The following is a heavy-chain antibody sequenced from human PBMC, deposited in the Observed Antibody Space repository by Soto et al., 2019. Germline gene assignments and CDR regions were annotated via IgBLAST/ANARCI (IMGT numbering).Heavy chain of an antibody. Sequence: GGSLRLSCAASGFTFSSYAMHWVRQAPGKGLEYVSAISSNGGSTYYANSVKGRFTISRDNSKNTLYLQMGSLRAEDMAVYYCARGTLRYFDWLSDDAFDIWGQGTMVTVSS. CDR2: ISSNGGST. J-gene: IGHJ3*02. V-gene: IGHV3-64*01. CDR1: GFTFSSYA. D-gene: IGHD3-9*01. CDR3: ARGTLRYFDWLSDDAFDI.